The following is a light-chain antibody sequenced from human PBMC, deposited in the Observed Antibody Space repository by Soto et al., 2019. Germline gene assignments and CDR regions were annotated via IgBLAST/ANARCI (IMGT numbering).Light chain of an antibody. Sequence: DIPMTQSPSTLSASVGARVTITCRASQSSSSWLAWYQQKPGKAPKLLIYKASTLQSGVTSRFSGSGSGTEFTLAISSLQPDDSATYYCQQYNDNWTFGQGTKVEIK. V-gene: IGKV1-5*03. CDR1: QSSSSW. CDR3: QQYNDNWT. CDR2: KAS. J-gene: IGKJ1*01.